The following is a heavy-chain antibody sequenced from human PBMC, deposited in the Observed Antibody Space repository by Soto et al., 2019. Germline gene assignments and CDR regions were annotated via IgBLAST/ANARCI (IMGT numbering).Heavy chain of an antibody. CDR2: ISGSGGST. V-gene: IGHV3-23*01. D-gene: IGHD6-13*01. Sequence: EVQLLESGGGLVQPGGSLRLSCAASGFTFSSYDMSWVRQAPGKGLEWGSAISGSGGSTYYADSVKGRFTISRDNSKNTLYLQMNSLRAADTAVYYCAKDRSTGSWREGWFDPWVQGTLVTVSS. CDR1: GFTFSSYD. J-gene: IGHJ5*02. CDR3: AKDRSTGSWREGWFDP.